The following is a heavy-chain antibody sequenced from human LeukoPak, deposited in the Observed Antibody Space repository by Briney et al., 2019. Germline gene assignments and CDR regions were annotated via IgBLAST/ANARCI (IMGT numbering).Heavy chain of an antibody. V-gene: IGHV5-51*01. CDR2: IYPGDSDT. CDR1: GYSFTSYW. Sequence: PGESLKISCKGSGYSFTSYWIGWVRQMPGKGLEWMGIIYPGDSDTRYSPSFQGQVTISADKSISTAYLQWSSLKASDTAMYYCARDGSSLIPNYYYGMDVWGQGTTVTVSS. D-gene: IGHD6-13*01. J-gene: IGHJ6*02. CDR3: ARDGSSLIPNYYYGMDV.